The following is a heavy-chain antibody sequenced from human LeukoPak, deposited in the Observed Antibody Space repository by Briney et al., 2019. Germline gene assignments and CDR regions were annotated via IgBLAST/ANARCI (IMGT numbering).Heavy chain of an antibody. Sequence: SETLSLTCVVYGESFSGYYWTWIRQPPGKGLEWIGEIIDTGSTKYNSSLKSRVTISVDTSKNEFSLNLTSVTAADTAICYCARGLASGYPPIPFDYWGQGTLVTVSS. J-gene: IGHJ4*02. CDR3: ARGLASGYPPIPFDY. CDR2: IIDTGST. CDR1: GESFSGYY. D-gene: IGHD3-3*01. V-gene: IGHV4-34*12.